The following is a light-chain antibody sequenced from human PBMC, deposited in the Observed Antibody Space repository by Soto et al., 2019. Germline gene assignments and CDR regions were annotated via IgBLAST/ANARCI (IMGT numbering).Light chain of an antibody. Sequence: EIVMTQSPATLSVSPGERATLSCRASQSVKNNLAWYQQKPGQAPRLLIYGASTRATGIPARFSGSGSGTEFTLTISSLQSEDFAVYYCQQYNDWPPAGTFGQGTKVEIK. V-gene: IGKV3-15*01. J-gene: IGKJ1*01. CDR1: QSVKNN. CDR3: QQYNDWPPAGT. CDR2: GAS.